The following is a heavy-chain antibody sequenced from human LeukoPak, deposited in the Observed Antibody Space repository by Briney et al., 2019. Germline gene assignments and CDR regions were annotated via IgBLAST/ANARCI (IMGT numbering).Heavy chain of an antibody. J-gene: IGHJ4*02. V-gene: IGHV3-30-3*01. CDR2: ISYDGSNK. CDR3: AREGYYDILSEPFDY. Sequence: PGGSLRLSCAASGVTFSSYAMHWVRQAPGKGLEWVAVISYDGSNKYYADSVKGRFTISRDNSKNTLYLQMNSLRAEDTAVYYCAREGYYDILSEPFDYWGQGTLVTVSS. D-gene: IGHD3-9*01. CDR1: GVTFSSYA.